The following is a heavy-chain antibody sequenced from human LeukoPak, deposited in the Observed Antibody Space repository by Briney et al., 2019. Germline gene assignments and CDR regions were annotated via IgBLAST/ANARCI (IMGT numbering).Heavy chain of an antibody. CDR1: GGSISSSSYY. V-gene: IGHV4-39*07. J-gene: IGHJ4*02. Sequence: SETLSLTCTVSGGSISSSSYYWGWIRQPPGKGLEWVGSIYYSGSTYYNPSLKSRVTISVDTSKNQFSLKLSSVTAADTAVYYCARDLHSSSADWGQGTLVTVSS. D-gene: IGHD6-6*01. CDR3: ARDLHSSSAD. CDR2: IYYSGST.